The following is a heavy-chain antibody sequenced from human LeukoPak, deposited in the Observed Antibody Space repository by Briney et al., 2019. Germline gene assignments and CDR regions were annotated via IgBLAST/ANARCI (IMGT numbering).Heavy chain of an antibody. CDR1: GFTFSTYA. Sequence: PGGSLRLSCAASGFTFSTYAMSWVRQAPGKGLEWVSAISGRGGTTYYADSVKGRFTISRDNYKNTLYLQMNSLRAEDTAVYYCAKIMWFEQYYYYALDVWGHGTTVTVSS. J-gene: IGHJ6*02. CDR2: ISGRGGTT. V-gene: IGHV3-23*01. CDR3: AKIMWFEQYYYYALDV. D-gene: IGHD3-10*01.